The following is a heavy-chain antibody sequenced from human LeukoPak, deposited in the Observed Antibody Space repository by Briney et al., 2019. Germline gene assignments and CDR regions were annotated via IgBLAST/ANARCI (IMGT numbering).Heavy chain of an antibody. CDR3: ARDGYLAGLDY. CDR1: GFTFSRHW. D-gene: IGHD5-18*01. J-gene: IGHJ4*02. CDR2: IKDDGNQK. V-gene: IGHV3-7*01. Sequence: GGSLRLSCEVSGFTFSRHWMTWVRQAPGKGLERVASIKDDGNQKIYVDSVKGRFTISRDNVKNSLSLQMNGLRGEDSAVYYCARDGYLAGLDYWGQGTLVTVSS.